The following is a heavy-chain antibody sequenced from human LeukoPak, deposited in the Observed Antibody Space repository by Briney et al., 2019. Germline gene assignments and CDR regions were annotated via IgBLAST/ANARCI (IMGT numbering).Heavy chain of an antibody. J-gene: IGHJ5*02. CDR3: LSSNPYYDFWSAYSWQVP. Sequence: GGSLRLSCAASGFTFSNAWMSWVRQAPGKGLEWVGRIKSKTDGGTTDYAAPVKGRFTISRDDSKNTLYLQMNSLKTEDTAVYYCLSSNPYYDFWSAYSWQVPWGQGTLVTVSS. V-gene: IGHV3-15*01. D-gene: IGHD3-3*01. CDR1: GFTFSNAW. CDR2: IKSKTDGGTT.